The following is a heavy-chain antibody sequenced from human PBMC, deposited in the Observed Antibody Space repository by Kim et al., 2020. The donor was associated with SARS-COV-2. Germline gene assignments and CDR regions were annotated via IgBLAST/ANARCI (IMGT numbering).Heavy chain of an antibody. CDR1: GGTFSSYA. CDR3: AREHSGSYWSGWFDP. J-gene: IGHJ5*02. Sequence: SVKVSCKASGGTFSSYAISWVRQAPGQGLEWMGGIIPIFGTANYAQKFQGRVTITADESTSTAYMELSSLRSEDTAVYYCAREHSGSYWSGWFDPWGQGTLVTVSS. D-gene: IGHD1-26*01. V-gene: IGHV1-69*13. CDR2: IIPIFGTA.